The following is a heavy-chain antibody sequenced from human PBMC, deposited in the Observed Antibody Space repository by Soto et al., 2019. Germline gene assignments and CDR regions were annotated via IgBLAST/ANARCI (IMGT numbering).Heavy chain of an antibody. CDR1: GGTFSSYA. J-gene: IGHJ4*02. V-gene: IGHV1-18*01. CDR2: ISAYNGNT. CDR3: ARLDDSSGYCHD. Sequence: QVQLVQSGAEVKKPGSSVKVSCKASGGTFSSYAISWVRQAPGQGLEWMGWISAYNGNTNYAQKLQGRGTMTTDTSTSTAYMELRSLRSDDTAVYYCARLDDSSGYCHDWGQGTLVTVSS. D-gene: IGHD3-22*01.